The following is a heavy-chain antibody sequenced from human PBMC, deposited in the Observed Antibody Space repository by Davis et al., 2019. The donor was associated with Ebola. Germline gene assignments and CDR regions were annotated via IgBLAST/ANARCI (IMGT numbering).Heavy chain of an antibody. V-gene: IGHV3-30*03. CDR2: ISFDGSVK. D-gene: IGHD3-3*01. CDR3: ARGGAVLRFLEWLSTGLDY. CDR1: GFTFSRFG. J-gene: IGHJ4*02. Sequence: GGSLRLSCAASGFTFSRFGIHWVRQAPGKGLEWVAVISFDGSVKYYADSVKGRFTISRDNSKNTLYLQMNSLRAEDTAVYYCARGGAVLRFLEWLSTGLDYWGQGTLVTVSS.